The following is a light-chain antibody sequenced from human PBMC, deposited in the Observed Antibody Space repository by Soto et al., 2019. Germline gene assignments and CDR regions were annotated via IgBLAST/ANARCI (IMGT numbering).Light chain of an antibody. V-gene: IGKV1-5*01. CDR1: QGIRIW. CDR3: QQYERYST. J-gene: IGKJ1*01. Sequence: IQTTQSPSTLSASVGHRVTTTCRASQGIRIWLAWYQQKPGKAPKLLIHDASGLESGVPSRFSGSGSGTDFTLTISGLQPEDSATYYCQQYERYSTFGQGTKVDIK. CDR2: DAS.